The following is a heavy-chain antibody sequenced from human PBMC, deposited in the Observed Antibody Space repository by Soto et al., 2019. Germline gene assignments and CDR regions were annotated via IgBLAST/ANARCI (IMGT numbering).Heavy chain of an antibody. D-gene: IGHD3-10*01. CDR1: GFDFSDYA. V-gene: IGHV3-30*18. CDR2: ISHDGNSK. Sequence: QVQLVESGGGVVQPGRSLRLSCAASGFDFSDYAMHWVRQAPGKGLEWAAVISHDGNSKYSADSVKGRITVSRDNSRNTVILQMDSLISEDTGGYYCAKDRPGSGTRADMDGWGQGATVTVSS. CDR3: AKDRPGSGTRADMDG. J-gene: IGHJ6*02.